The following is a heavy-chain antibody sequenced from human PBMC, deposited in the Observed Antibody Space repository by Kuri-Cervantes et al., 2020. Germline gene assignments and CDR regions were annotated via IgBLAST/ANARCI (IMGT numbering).Heavy chain of an antibody. CDR3: AKEVSSSWYDAFDI. D-gene: IGHD6-13*01. J-gene: IGHJ3*02. V-gene: IGHV3-9*01. Sequence: GGSLRLSCAASGFTFDDYAMHWVRQAPGKGLEWVSGISWNSGSIGYADSVKGRFTISRDNAKNSLYLQMNSLRAEDTAVYYCAKEVSSSWYDAFDIWGQGTMVTVSS. CDR2: ISWNSGSI. CDR1: GFTFDDYA.